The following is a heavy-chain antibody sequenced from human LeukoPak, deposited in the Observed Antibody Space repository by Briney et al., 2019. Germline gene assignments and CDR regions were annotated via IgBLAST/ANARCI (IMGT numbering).Heavy chain of an antibody. V-gene: IGHV3-48*04. CDR2: ISGSSTTI. Sequence: GGSLRLSCAASGFTFSRYSMNWVRQAPGKGLEWVSYISGSSTTIYYADSVRGRFTISRDNAKNSLYLQMNSLRAEDTAVYYCARRYFDSSGYYYLDYWGQGTLATVSS. CDR1: GFTFSRYS. D-gene: IGHD3-22*01. CDR3: ARRYFDSSGYYYLDY. J-gene: IGHJ4*02.